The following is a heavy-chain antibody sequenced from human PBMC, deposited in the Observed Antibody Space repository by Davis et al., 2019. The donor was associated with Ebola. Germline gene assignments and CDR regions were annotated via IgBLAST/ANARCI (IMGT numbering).Heavy chain of an antibody. CDR2: IIPIFGAA. D-gene: IGHD5-12*01. J-gene: IGHJ3*02. CDR1: GGTFSSHA. Sequence: SVKVSCKAFGGTFSSHATSWVRQAPGQGLEWMGGIIPIFGAAINAQKFQGRVTVTRDTSTTTVYMDLSSLRSEDTALYYCTTPGGQDSGYDVFDIWGQGTMVTVSS. V-gene: IGHV1-69*05. CDR3: TTPGGQDSGYDVFDI.